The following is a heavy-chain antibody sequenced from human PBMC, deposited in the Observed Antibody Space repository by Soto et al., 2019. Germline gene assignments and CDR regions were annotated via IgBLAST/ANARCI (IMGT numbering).Heavy chain of an antibody. CDR2: IYDSVNT. J-gene: IGHJ4*02. CDR3: ARVDHRGYFAILTDY. CDR1: GDSLSSGGHY. V-gene: IGHV4-31*03. Sequence: PSETLSLTCTVSGDSLSSGGHYWSWIRQHPGKGLEWIGHIYDSVNTYYSPSLRSRVTISADMSKNQFSLNLRSVTAADTAVYYCARVDHRGYFAILTDYWGQGTLFTVSS. D-gene: IGHD3-9*01.